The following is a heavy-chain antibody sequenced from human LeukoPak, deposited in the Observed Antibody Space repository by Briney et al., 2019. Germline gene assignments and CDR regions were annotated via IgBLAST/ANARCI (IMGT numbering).Heavy chain of an antibody. CDR1: GFTFSDYY. CDR3: ARRFSSAAEY. Sequence: PGGSLRLSCAASGFTFSDYYMSWIRQAPGRGLEWVSYITSSGSSIYYADSVKGRFTISRDNAKNSLYLQMNSLRAEDTAVYYCARRFSSAAEYWGQRTLVTVSS. CDR2: ITSSGSSI. V-gene: IGHV3-11*01. J-gene: IGHJ4*02.